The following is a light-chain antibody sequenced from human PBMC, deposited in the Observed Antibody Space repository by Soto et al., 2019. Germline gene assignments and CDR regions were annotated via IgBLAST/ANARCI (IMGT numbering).Light chain of an antibody. CDR1: HSVSSTY. CDR3: HQYGSSSYT. Sequence: EIVLTQSPGTLSLSPVEGAPLSCRANHSVSSTYLAWYQQNPGQAPRLLIYGASSRATGIPDRFSGSGSGTDFTLTISRLEPEDFAVYFCHQYGSSSYTFGQGTKLEIK. J-gene: IGKJ2*01. V-gene: IGKV3-20*01. CDR2: GAS.